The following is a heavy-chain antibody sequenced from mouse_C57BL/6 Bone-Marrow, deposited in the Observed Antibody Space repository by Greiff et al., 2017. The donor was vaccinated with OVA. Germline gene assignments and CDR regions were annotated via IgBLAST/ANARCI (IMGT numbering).Heavy chain of an antibody. J-gene: IGHJ3*01. CDR2: ISYDGSN. V-gene: IGHV3-6*01. CDR3: ARGREGFAY. Sequence: EVQLMESGPGLVKPSQSLSLTCSVTGYSITSGYYWNWIRQFPGNKLEWMGYISYDGSNNYNPSLKNRISITRDTSKNQFFLKLNSVTTEDTATYYCARGREGFAYWGQGTLVTVSA. CDR1: GYSITSGYY.